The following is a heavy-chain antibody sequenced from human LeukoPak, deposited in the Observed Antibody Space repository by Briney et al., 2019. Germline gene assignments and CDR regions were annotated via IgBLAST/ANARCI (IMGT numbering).Heavy chain of an antibody. Sequence: PGGSLRLACAASGFTFSSYSMNWVRQAPGKGLEWVSSTSSSSSYIYYADSVKGRFTISRDNAKNSLYLQMNSLRAEDTAVYYCARDRSHNYYDSSGLDYWGQGTLVTVSS. CDR2: TSSSSSYI. CDR1: GFTFSSYS. J-gene: IGHJ4*02. V-gene: IGHV3-21*01. D-gene: IGHD3-22*01. CDR3: ARDRSHNYYDSSGLDY.